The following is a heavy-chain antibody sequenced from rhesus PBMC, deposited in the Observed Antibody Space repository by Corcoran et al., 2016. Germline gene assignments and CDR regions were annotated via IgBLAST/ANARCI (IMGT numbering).Heavy chain of an antibody. D-gene: IGHD4-23*01. J-gene: IGHJ2*01. CDR1: GFTFSSYW. Sequence: EVQLVESGGGLAKPGGSLRLSCAASGFTFSSYWMNWVRQAPGKGLEWISGINCAGRRTYFADSVKGRFTISRENAKNTLFLQMDGLRAEDTAVYYCAVQYSNFGGWYFDLWGPGTPITISS. CDR2: INCAGRRT. CDR3: AVQYSNFGGWYFDL. V-gene: IGHV3-14*01.